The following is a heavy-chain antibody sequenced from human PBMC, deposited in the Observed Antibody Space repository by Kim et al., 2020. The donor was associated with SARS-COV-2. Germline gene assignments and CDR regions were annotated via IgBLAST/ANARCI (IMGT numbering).Heavy chain of an antibody. CDR2: IYTSGST. Sequence: SETLSLTCTVSGGSISSGSYYWSWIRQPAGKGLEWIGRIYTSGSTNYNPSLKSRVTISVDTSKNQFSLKLSSVTAADTAVYYCASAVRGVIRSERRYYYGMDVWGQGTTVTVSS. J-gene: IGHJ6*02. CDR3: ASAVRGVIRSERRYYYGMDV. CDR1: GGSISSGSYY. D-gene: IGHD3-10*01. V-gene: IGHV4-61*02.